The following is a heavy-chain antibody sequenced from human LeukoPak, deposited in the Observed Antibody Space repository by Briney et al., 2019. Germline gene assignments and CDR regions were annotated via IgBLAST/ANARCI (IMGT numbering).Heavy chain of an antibody. V-gene: IGHV3-23*01. Sequence: GGSLRLSCEASGFTFSSYAMSWVRQAPGKGLEWVSAISGSGGSTYYADSVKGRFTISRDSSKNTLYLQMNSLRAEDTAVYYCAKSQSGWYSFDYWGQGALVTVPS. D-gene: IGHD6-19*01. CDR2: ISGSGGST. CDR1: GFTFSSYA. CDR3: AKSQSGWYSFDY. J-gene: IGHJ4*02.